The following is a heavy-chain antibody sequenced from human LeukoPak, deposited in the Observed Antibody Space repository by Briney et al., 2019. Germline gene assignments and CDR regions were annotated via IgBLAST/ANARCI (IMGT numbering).Heavy chain of an antibody. V-gene: IGHV3-9*01. J-gene: IGHJ4*02. CDR2: ISWNSGSI. CDR1: GFTFDDYA. Sequence: PGGSLRLSCAASGFTFDDYAMHWVRQAPGKGLEWVSSISWNSGSIGYADSVKGRFTISRDNAKNSLYLQMNSLRAEDTAVYYCARWATITGNDYWGQGTLVTVSS. D-gene: IGHD5-24*01. CDR3: ARWATITGNDY.